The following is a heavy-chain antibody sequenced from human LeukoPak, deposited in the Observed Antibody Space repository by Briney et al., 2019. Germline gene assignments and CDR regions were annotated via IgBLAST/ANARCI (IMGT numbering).Heavy chain of an antibody. Sequence: SETLSLTYDVSGGSVTTTNWWTWVRQPPGKGLEWIGEVHLDGRTNYNPSLRSRLTMSVDLSENHVSLKLTSVTAADTAVYYCAREGGYFRPLDYSGQGTLVTVSS. D-gene: IGHD3-22*01. J-gene: IGHJ4*02. CDR2: VHLDGRT. CDR1: GGSVTTTNW. CDR3: AREGGYFRPLDY. V-gene: IGHV4-4*02.